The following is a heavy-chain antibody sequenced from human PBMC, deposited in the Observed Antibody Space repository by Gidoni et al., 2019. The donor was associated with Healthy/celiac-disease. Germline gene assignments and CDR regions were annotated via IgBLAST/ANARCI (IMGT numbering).Heavy chain of an antibody. D-gene: IGHD5-12*01. J-gene: IGHJ4*02. CDR1: GGSFSGYY. Sequence: QLQLQQWGAGLLKPSETLSLTCAVYGGSFSGYYWSWIRQPPGKGLEWIGELNHSGSTNYNPSLKSRVTISVDTSKNQFSLKLSSVTAADTAVYYCARAPVFGGYPYYFDYWGQGTLVTVSS. CDR3: ARAPVFGGYPYYFDY. V-gene: IGHV4-34*01. CDR2: LNHSGST.